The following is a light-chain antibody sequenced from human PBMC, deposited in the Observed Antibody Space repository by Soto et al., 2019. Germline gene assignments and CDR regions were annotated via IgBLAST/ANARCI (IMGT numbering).Light chain of an antibody. J-gene: IGLJ2*01. CDR1: SSNIGSN. V-gene: IGLV1-44*01. CDR2: TNN. Sequence: QSVLTQPPSASGTPGQRVTISCSGSSSNIGSNVNWYQQLPGTAPKLLIYTNNRRPSVVPDRFSGSKSGTSASLAISGLQSEDEADYYCAAWDDSLNGVVFGGGTKVTVL. CDR3: AAWDDSLNGVV.